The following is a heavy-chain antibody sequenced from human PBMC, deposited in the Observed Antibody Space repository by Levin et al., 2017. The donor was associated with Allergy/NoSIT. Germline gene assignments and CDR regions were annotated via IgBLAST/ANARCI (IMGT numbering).Heavy chain of an antibody. CDR3: ARDRYYGSGSYYIPSDAFDI. CDR1: GGSISSGDYY. D-gene: IGHD3-10*01. V-gene: IGHV4-30-4*01. Sequence: SQTLSLTCTVSGGSISSGDYYWRWIRQPPGKGLEWIGYIYYSGSTYYNPSLKSRVTISVDTSKNQFSLKLSSVTAADTAVYYCARDRYYGSGSYYIPSDAFDIWGQGTMVTVSS. CDR2: IYYSGST. J-gene: IGHJ3*02.